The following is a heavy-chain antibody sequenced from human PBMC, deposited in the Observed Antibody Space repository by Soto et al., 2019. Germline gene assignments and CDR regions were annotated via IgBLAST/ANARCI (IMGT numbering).Heavy chain of an antibody. D-gene: IGHD3-10*01. J-gene: IGHJ6*02. Sequence: SETLSLTCTVSGGSISSGDYYWSWIRQPPGKGLEWIGYIYYSGSTYYNPSLKSRVTISVDTSKNQFSLKLSSVTAADTAVYYCARDGYGSGSYGYYYYYGMDVWGQGTTVTVSS. CDR1: GGSISSGDYY. CDR2: IYYSGST. CDR3: ARDGYGSGSYGYYYYYGMDV. V-gene: IGHV4-30-4*01.